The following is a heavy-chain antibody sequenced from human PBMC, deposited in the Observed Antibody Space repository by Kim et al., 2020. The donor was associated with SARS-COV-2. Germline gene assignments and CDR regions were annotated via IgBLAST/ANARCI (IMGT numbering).Heavy chain of an antibody. Sequence: YNASLKSRVTISNETPKNKFSLKLGSVTAGETAVYYCARDSLWFGAFDYWGQGTLVTVSS. D-gene: IGHD3-10*01. J-gene: IGHJ4*02. V-gene: IGHV4-59*01. CDR3: ARDSLWFGAFDY.